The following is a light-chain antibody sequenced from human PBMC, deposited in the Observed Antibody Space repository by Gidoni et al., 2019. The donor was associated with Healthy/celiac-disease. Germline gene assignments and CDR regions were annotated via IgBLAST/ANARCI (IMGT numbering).Light chain of an antibody. CDR2: AAS. J-gene: IGKJ4*01. CDR3: QQSYSTPLT. CDR1: QSISSY. Sequence: DIQMTQSPSSLSASVGDRVTTTCRASQSISSYLNWYQQKPGKAPKLLIYAASSLQSGVPSRFSGSGSGTDVTLIIISLQPEDFATYYCQQSYSTPLTFGGGTKVEIK. V-gene: IGKV1-39*01.